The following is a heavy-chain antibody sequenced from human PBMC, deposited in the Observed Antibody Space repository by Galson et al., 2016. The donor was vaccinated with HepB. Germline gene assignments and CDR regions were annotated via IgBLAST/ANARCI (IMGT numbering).Heavy chain of an antibody. CDR1: GFTFGDHA. CDR3: VRDNGSWREFDY. J-gene: IGHJ4*02. V-gene: IGHV3-9*01. CDR2: INWNSGSV. D-gene: IGHD1-26*01. Sequence: SLRLSCAASGFTFGDHAMHWVRQAPGKGLEWVSGINWNSGSVGYAESMKGRFSVSRDNAEDTLILQMNSLRVEDTALYYWVRDNGSWREFDYWSQGSLVSVSS.